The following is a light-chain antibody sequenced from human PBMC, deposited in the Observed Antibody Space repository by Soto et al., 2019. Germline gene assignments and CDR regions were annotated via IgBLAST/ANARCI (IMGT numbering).Light chain of an antibody. V-gene: IGKV3-20*01. Sequence: ETVMTQSPATLSVSPGEGATLSCRASQTINNNLAWYQQKPGQAPRLLIYGASNRATGIPDRFSGSGSGTDFTLTISRLEPEDFAVYYCQQYGSSGTFGQGTKVDIK. CDR2: GAS. J-gene: IGKJ1*01. CDR1: QTINNN. CDR3: QQYGSSGT.